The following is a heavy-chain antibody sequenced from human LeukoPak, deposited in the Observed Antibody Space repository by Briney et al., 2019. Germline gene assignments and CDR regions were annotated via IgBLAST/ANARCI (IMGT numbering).Heavy chain of an antibody. Sequence: SETLSLTCTVSGGSISSYYWSWIRQPPGKGLEWIGEINHSGSTNYNPSLKSRVTISVDTSKNQFSLKLSSVTAADTAVYYCARRPYYYYYMDVWGKGTTVTVSS. CDR1: GGSISSYY. CDR3: ARRPYYYYYMDV. CDR2: INHSGST. J-gene: IGHJ6*03. V-gene: IGHV4-34*01.